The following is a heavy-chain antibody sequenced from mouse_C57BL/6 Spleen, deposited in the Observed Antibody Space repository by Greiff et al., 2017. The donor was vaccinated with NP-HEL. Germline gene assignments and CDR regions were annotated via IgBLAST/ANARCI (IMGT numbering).Heavy chain of an antibody. J-gene: IGHJ2*01. D-gene: IGHD1-2*01. Sequence: LVESGPELVKPGASVKISCKASGYAFSSSWMNWVKQRPGKGLEWIGRIYPGDGDTNYNGKFKGKATLTADKSSSTAYMQLSSLSSEDSAVYFCARSLITAVVEYWGQGTTLTVSS. CDR1: GYAFSSSW. V-gene: IGHV1-82*01. CDR3: ARSLITAVVEY. CDR2: IYPGDGDT.